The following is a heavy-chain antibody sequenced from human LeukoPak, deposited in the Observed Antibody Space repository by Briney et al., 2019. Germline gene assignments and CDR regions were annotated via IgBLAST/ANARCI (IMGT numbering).Heavy chain of an antibody. J-gene: IGHJ4*02. V-gene: IGHV4-39*01. CDR3: TRWAASHHFDY. CDR2: IYYSGST. CDR1: AGSISSSSYY. Sequence: SETLSLTCTVSAGSISSSSYYWGWIRQPPGKGLEWIGSIYYSGSTYYNPSLKSRVTISVDTSKNQFSLKLSSVTAADTAVYYCTRWAASHHFDYWGQGTLVTVSS. D-gene: IGHD6-25*01.